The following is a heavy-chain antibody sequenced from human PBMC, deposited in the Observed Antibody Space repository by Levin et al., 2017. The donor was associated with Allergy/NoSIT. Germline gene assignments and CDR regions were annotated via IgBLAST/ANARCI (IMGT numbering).Heavy chain of an antibody. Sequence: GESLKISCAASGFTFSNYAMNWVRQAPGKGLEWVSSISSSTSYIYYADSVKGRFTISRDNARNSLYLQMNSLRAEDTAVYYCARGDYIWAFDYWGQGTLVTVSS. CDR3: ARGDYIWAFDY. J-gene: IGHJ4*02. CDR1: GFTFSNYA. CDR2: ISSSTSYI. V-gene: IGHV3-21*01. D-gene: IGHD3-16*01.